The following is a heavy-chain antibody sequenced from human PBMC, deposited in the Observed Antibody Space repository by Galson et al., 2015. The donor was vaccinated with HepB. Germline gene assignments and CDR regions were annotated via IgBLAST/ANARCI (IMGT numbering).Heavy chain of an antibody. CDR2: ISGNGDST. CDR1: GFGFDTHA. J-gene: IGHJ5*01. CDR3: AKGYGLFDS. D-gene: IGHD5-18*01. V-gene: IGHV3-23*01. Sequence: SLRLSCAASGFGFDTHAMSWVRQAPGKGLGWISGISGNGDSTFYADSVKGRFTVSRDNSNNMLYLQMNSLRAEDAGLYFCAKGYGLFDSWGQGILVTVSS.